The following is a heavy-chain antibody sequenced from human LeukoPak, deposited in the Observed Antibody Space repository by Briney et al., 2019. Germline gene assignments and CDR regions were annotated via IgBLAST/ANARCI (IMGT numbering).Heavy chain of an antibody. D-gene: IGHD3-22*01. V-gene: IGHV3-21*01. CDR1: GFTFSSYA. CDR2: ISSSSSYI. Sequence: GGSLRLSCAASGFTFSSYAMSWVRQAPGKGLEWVSSISSSSSYIYYADSVKGRFTISRDNAKNSLYLQMNSLRAEDTAVYYCARGPWYYDSSGYFDYWGQGTLVTVSS. CDR3: ARGPWYYDSSGYFDY. J-gene: IGHJ4*02.